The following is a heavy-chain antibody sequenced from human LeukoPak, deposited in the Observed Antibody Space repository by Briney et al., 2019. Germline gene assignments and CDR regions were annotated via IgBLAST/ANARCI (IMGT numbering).Heavy chain of an antibody. Sequence: PGGSLRLSCAASGFTFSTSWMHWVRQAPGKGLVWVSRIDSDGSRTNHADSVKGRFTISRDNAKNTLYLQMNSLRAEDTSVYYCARALGSPLDYWGQGNLVIVSS. CDR3: ARALGSPLDY. CDR1: GFTFSTSW. V-gene: IGHV3-74*01. D-gene: IGHD1-26*01. J-gene: IGHJ4*02. CDR2: IDSDGSRT.